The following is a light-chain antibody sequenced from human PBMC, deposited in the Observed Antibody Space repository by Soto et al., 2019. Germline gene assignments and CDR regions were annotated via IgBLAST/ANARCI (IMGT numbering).Light chain of an antibody. CDR2: DTS. CDR1: QDISHY. V-gene: IGKV1-33*01. J-gene: IGKJ3*01. Sequence: DIQLTQSPPSLSASVGDRVTITCQASQDISHYLNWYHQKPGKAPKVLIHDTSNLEAGVPSTFSGSGSGTVFTFTISSLQPEDVGTYYCQQYENLPFTFGPGTKVDIK. CDR3: QQYENLPFT.